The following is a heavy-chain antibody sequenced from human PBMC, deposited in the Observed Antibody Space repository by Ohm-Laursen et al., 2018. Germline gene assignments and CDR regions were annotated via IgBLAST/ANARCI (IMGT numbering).Heavy chain of an antibody. Sequence: SETLSLTCTVSGSSISNYYWSWIRQPPGKGLEWIGYIYYSGSTYYNPSLKSRVSMSVDTSNNQFSLQLRYVTAADTAVYYCARARGWSGDTFDIWGQGTMVTVSS. CDR3: ARARGWSGDTFDI. J-gene: IGHJ3*02. CDR1: GSSISNYY. D-gene: IGHD3-3*01. V-gene: IGHV4-59*01. CDR2: IYYSGST.